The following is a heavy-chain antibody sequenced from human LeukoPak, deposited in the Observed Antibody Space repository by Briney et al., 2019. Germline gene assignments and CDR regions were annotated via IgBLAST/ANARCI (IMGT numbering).Heavy chain of an antibody. Sequence: ASVTVSCKASGYTFSNYYFHWVRQAPGQGLEWMGIINPNGDNTNYAQNFQDRVTMIRDTSTNTVYMELSSLRSEDTAMYYCASGVYDTNFDYWGQGTLVTVSS. CDR1: GYTFSNYY. CDR2: INPNGDNT. CDR3: ASGVYDTNFDY. V-gene: IGHV1-46*01. J-gene: IGHJ4*02. D-gene: IGHD3-9*01.